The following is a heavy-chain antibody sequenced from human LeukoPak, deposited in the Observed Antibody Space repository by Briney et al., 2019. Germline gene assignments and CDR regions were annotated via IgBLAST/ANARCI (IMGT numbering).Heavy chain of an antibody. Sequence: SETLSLTCTVSGGSISSYYWNWIRQPAGKGLEWIGRIYTSGSTNYNPSLKSRVTMSVDTSKNQFSLNLSSVTAADTAVYYCARTAYYYPVDVWGQGTTVTVSS. J-gene: IGHJ6*02. CDR3: ARTAYYYPVDV. CDR1: GGSISSYY. CDR2: IYTSGST. V-gene: IGHV4-4*07.